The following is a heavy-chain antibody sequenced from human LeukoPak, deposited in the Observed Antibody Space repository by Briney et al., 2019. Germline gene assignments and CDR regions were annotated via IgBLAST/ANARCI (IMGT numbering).Heavy chain of an antibody. J-gene: IGHJ4*02. V-gene: IGHV4-38-2*02. CDR3: ARGVARSSKFHFSYYFDY. CDR2: IYHSGST. CDR1: GYSISSGHY. D-gene: IGHD6-6*01. Sequence: SETLSLTCTVSGYSISSGHYWGWIRQPPGKGLEWIGSIYHSGSTYYNPSLKSRVTISVDTSKNQFSLKLSSVTAADTAVYYCARGVARSSKFHFSYYFDYWGQGTLVTVSS.